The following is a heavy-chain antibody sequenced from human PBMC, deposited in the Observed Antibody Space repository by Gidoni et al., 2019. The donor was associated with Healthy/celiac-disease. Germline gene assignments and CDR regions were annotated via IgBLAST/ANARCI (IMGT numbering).Heavy chain of an antibody. Sequence: QVQLVQSGAEVKKPGSSVKVSCKASGATFSSYAISWVRQAPGQGLEWMGGIIPIYGTANCSQKFQGRVAITAYESTSTAYMELSSLRSEGTTVYYCARQGWNGNFWFDYWGQGTLVTVSS. D-gene: IGHD1-1*01. V-gene: IGHV1-69*01. CDR3: ARQGWNGNFWFDY. CDR2: IIPIYGTA. J-gene: IGHJ4*02. CDR1: GATFSSYA.